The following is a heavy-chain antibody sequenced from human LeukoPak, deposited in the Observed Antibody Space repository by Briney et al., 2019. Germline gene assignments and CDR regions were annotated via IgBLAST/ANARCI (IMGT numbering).Heavy chain of an antibody. CDR2: IYNDGST. CDR3: ARNILFAFDI. V-gene: IGHV3-53*01. J-gene: IGHJ3*02. Sequence: GGSLRLSCAASGLTVSSSYMSWARQAPGKGLEWVSIIYNDGSTYYADSMKGRFTISRDNSKNTLYLQVNSLRAEDTAMYYCARNILFAFDIWGQGTMVTVSS. CDR1: GLTVSSSY. D-gene: IGHD2/OR15-2a*01.